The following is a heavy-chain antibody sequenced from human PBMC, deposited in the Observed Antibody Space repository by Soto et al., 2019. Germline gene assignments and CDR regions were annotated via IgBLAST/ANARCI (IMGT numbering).Heavy chain of an antibody. CDR1: GGSFSGYD. CDR2: INHSGST. V-gene: IGHV4-34*01. J-gene: IGHJ3*02. Sequence: LSETLSLTCAVYGGSFSGYDGSWIRQPPGKGLEWIGEINHSGSTNYNPSLKSRVTISVDTSKNQFSLKLSSVTAADTAVYYCARQRYSYGYDGDDAFDIRGQGTMVTVSS. CDR3: ARQRYSYGYDGDDAFDI. D-gene: IGHD5-18*01.